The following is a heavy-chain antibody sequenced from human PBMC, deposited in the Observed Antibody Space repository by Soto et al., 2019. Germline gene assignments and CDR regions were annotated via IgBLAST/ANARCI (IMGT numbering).Heavy chain of an antibody. Sequence: QVQLVESGGGVVQPGRSLRLSCAASGFTFSSYAMHWVRQAPGKGLEWVAVISYDGSNKYYADSVKGRFTISRDNSKNPLHLQMNSLRAEDTAVYYCARGKAKARALDTAMAPDYWGQGTLVTVSS. J-gene: IGHJ4*02. V-gene: IGHV3-30-3*01. CDR2: ISYDGSNK. CDR3: ARGKAKARALDTAMAPDY. D-gene: IGHD5-18*01. CDR1: GFTFSSYA.